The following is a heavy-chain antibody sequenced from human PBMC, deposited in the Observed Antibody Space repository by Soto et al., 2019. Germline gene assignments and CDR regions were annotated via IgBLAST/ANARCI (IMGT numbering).Heavy chain of an antibody. CDR1: GGSISSGGYY. CDR2: LYYSGST. J-gene: IGHJ4*02. V-gene: IGHV4-31*03. D-gene: IGHD3-22*01. Sequence: QVQLQESGPGLVKPSQTLSLTCTVSGGSISSGGYYWSWIRQHPGKGLEWIGYLYYSGSTYYNPSLNRRVTIPGDTSTNQYSLTLSSVPAADTAMDYCARGSGYYNAGGQDKLLHYWGQGTLVTVSS. CDR3: ARGSGYYNAGGQDKLLHY.